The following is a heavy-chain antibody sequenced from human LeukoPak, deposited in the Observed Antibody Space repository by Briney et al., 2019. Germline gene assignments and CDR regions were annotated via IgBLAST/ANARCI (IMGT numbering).Heavy chain of an antibody. CDR1: GFTFSSYE. Sequence: PGGSLRLSCAASGFTFSSYEMNWVRQAPGEGPEWVSYISSTGSTIYYADSVKGRFTISRDNAKNSLYLQMNSLRAEDTAAYYCATERSGSYANWGQGTLVTVSS. V-gene: IGHV3-48*03. D-gene: IGHD1-26*01. CDR2: ISSTGSTI. CDR3: ATERSGSYAN. J-gene: IGHJ4*02.